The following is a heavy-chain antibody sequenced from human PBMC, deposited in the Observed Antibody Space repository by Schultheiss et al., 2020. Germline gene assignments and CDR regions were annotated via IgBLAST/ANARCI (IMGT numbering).Heavy chain of an antibody. V-gene: IGHV1-2*06. CDR2: INPNSGGT. Sequence: ASVKVSCKASGYTFTGYYMHWVRQAPGQGLEWMGRINPNSGGTNYAQKFQGRVTMTEDTSTDTAYMELRSLRSDDTAVYYCAKGVLLWFGELLYFDYWGQGTLVTVSS. D-gene: IGHD3-10*01. J-gene: IGHJ4*02. CDR3: AKGVLLWFGELLYFDY. CDR1: GYTFTGYY.